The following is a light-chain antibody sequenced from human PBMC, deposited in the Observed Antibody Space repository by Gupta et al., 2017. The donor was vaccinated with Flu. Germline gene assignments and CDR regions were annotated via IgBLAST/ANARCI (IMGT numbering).Light chain of an antibody. CDR3: QQKNICPWA. CDR1: QSVGMY. V-gene: IGKV3-15*01. J-gene: IGKJ2*01. CDR2: VAS. Sequence: PAGLYGSPCGRATRTGCARQSVGMYLAWYQQNPAQAPRLLIYVASTRDTGVPARFSGSGGGTEFTLTISGRQAEDFAFYYCQQKNICPWAFGQGTQVEIK.